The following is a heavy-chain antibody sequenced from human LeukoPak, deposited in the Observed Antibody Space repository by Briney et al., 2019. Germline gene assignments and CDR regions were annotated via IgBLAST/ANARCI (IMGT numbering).Heavy chain of an antibody. J-gene: IGHJ4*02. Sequence: PGGSLRLSCAASGFAFNTYAMHWVRQAPGKGLEWLAFILYDGSNKYYEDSVKGRFTISRDNSKNTLYLQMNSLRAEDTAVYYCARERNYYDSSGYYEYWGQGTLVTVSS. V-gene: IGHV3-30-3*01. CDR3: ARERNYYDSSGYYEY. D-gene: IGHD3-22*01. CDR2: ILYDGSNK. CDR1: GFAFNTYA.